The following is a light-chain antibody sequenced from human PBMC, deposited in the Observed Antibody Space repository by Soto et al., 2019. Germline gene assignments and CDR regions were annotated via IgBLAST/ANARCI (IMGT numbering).Light chain of an antibody. J-gene: IGKJ4*01. V-gene: IGKV1-5*01. CDR3: QQYHRYST. CDR2: DAS. CDR1: QSISRW. Sequence: DIQMTQSPSTLSASVGDRITITCRASQSISRWWAWYQQKPGKAPKLLIYDASTLESGVPSRFSGSGSGTEFTLTISSLQPDDFATYYCQQYHRYSTFGGGTKVDIK.